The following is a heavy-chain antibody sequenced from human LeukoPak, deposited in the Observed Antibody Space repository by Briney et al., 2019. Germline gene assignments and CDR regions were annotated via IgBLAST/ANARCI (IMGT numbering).Heavy chain of an antibody. J-gene: IGHJ4*02. CDR3: AREVGQWLVG. V-gene: IGHV1-2*04. Sequence: ASVNVSCKASGGSFSSYAISWVRQATGQGLEWMGWINPNSGGTNYAQKFQGWVTMTRDTSISTAYMELSRLRSDDTAVYYCAREVGQWLVGWGQGTLVTVSS. CDR2: INPNSGGT. D-gene: IGHD6-19*01. CDR1: GGSFSSYA.